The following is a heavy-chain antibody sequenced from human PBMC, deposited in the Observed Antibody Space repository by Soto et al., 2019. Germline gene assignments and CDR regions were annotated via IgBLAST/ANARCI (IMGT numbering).Heavy chain of an antibody. CDR3: ATQEVGGSYVYTFDP. J-gene: IGHJ5*02. V-gene: IGHV4-31*03. CDR1: GGSLSTGGYY. Sequence: SETLSLTCTVSGGSLSTGGYYWSWIRQHPGKGLEWIGYIYYSGSTYYNPSLKSRVTISVDTSRNQFSLKLSSVTAADTAVYYCATQEVGGSYVYTFDPWGQGTLVTVSS. D-gene: IGHD1-26*01. CDR2: IYYSGST.